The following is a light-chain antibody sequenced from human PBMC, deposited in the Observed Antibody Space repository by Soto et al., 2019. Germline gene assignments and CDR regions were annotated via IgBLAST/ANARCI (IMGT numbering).Light chain of an antibody. V-gene: IGKV3-20*01. Sequence: CTSSQSVSSNFVAWYQQKPGQAPRLLISGAFNRATGVPDRFSVGGSGTDITLAFGRRKAEDFAVHYSQHYGSVPRTIGQGTRL. J-gene: IGKJ1*01. CDR1: QSVSSNF. CDR2: GAF. CDR3: QHYGSVPRT.